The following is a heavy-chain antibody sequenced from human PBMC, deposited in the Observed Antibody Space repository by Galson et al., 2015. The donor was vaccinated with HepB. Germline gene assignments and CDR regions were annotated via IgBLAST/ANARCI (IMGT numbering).Heavy chain of an antibody. CDR1: GDSVSSNSAA. CDR2: TYYRSKWYN. CDR3: AREDNILTGYLILDY. V-gene: IGHV6-1*01. Sequence: CPISGDSVSSNSAAWNWIWQSPSRGLEWLGRTYYRSKWYNDYAVSVKSRITINPDTSKNQVSLQLNSVTPEVTAVYYCAREDNILTGYLILDYWGQGTLVTVSS. D-gene: IGHD3-9*01. J-gene: IGHJ4*02.